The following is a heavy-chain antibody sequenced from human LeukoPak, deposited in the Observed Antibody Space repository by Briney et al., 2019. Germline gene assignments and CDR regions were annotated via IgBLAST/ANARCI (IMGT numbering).Heavy chain of an antibody. D-gene: IGHD3-9*01. Sequence: SETLSLTCTVSGGSISSGGYYWSWIRQPPGKGLEWIGYIYHSGSTYYNPSLKSRVTISVDRSKNQFSLKLSSVTAADTAVYYCARDDGLRYGVAYWGQGTLVTVSS. J-gene: IGHJ4*02. V-gene: IGHV4-30-2*01. CDR1: GGSISSGGYY. CDR2: IYHSGST. CDR3: ARDDGLRYGVAY.